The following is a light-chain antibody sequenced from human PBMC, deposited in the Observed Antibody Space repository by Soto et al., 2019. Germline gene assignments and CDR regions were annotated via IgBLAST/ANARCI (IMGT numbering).Light chain of an antibody. CDR3: QQDGSSSWT. CDR2: AAS. Sequence: EIVLTQSPGTLSLSPGDRATLSCRASQSVSSNYFAWYQQRFGQAPRLLIYAASSRAAGIPDRFSGSGSGTDFTLTISRREPEDFAVEYCQQDGSSSWTFGQGTQVEI. V-gene: IGKV3-20*01. J-gene: IGKJ1*01. CDR1: QSVSSNY.